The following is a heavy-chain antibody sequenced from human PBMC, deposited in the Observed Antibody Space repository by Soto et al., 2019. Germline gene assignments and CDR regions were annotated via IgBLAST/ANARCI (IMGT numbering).Heavy chain of an antibody. V-gene: IGHV3-23*01. CDR3: AKGSASTYYFDS. CDR1: GVTFSTYA. J-gene: IGHJ4*02. Sequence: EVQLLESGGGLVQPGGSLRLSCAASGVTFSTYAMSWVRQAPGKGLEWVSAISRSGGSTYYADSVKGRITVSRDNPENMLYLQMNSLRAEDTAVYFCAKGSASTYYFDSWGQGTLVTVSS. D-gene: IGHD6-19*01. CDR2: ISRSGGST.